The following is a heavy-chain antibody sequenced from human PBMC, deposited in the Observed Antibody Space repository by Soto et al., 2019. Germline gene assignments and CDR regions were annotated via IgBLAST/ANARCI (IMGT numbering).Heavy chain of an antibody. Sequence: GGSLRLSCAASGFTFSSYAMHWVRPAPGKGLEWVAVISYDGSNKYYADSVKGRFTISRDNSKNTLYLQMNSLRAEATAVYYCAKELMVATVNYWARGTLVTVS. CDR2: ISYDGSNK. D-gene: IGHD5-12*01. J-gene: IGHJ4*02. V-gene: IGHV3-30-3*01. CDR1: GFTFSSYA. CDR3: AKELMVATVNY.